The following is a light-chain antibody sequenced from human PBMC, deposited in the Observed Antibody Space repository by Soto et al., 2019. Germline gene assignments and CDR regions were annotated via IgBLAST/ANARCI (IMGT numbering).Light chain of an antibody. CDR2: GAS. Sequence: EVVLTQSPGTLSLSPGERATLSCRASQSISSKSLAWYQQKLGQAPRLLIYGASSRATDIPDRFSGSGSGTEFTLKISRLEPEDFAVFFWQQYGSSPPTFGQGTKLEVK. CDR1: QSISSKS. CDR3: QQYGSSPPT. V-gene: IGKV3-20*01. J-gene: IGKJ2*01.